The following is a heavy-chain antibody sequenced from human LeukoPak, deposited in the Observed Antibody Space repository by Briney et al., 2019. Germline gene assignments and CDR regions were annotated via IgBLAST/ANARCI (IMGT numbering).Heavy chain of an antibody. Sequence: PGGSLRLSCAASGFTFSSYGMHWVRQAPGKGLEWVAFIRYDGSNKYYADSVKGRFTISRDNSKNTLYLQMNSLRAEDTAVYYCARDLYCSGGSCYSGVAYWGQGTLVTVSS. V-gene: IGHV3-30*02. J-gene: IGHJ4*02. CDR1: GFTFSSYG. CDR3: ARDLYCSGGSCYSGVAY. D-gene: IGHD2-15*01. CDR2: IRYDGSNK.